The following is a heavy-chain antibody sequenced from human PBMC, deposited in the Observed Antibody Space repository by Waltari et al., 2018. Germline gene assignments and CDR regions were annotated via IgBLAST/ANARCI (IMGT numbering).Heavy chain of an antibody. CDR1: GFPFDTHA. D-gene: IGHD7-27*01. Sequence: EVQLVESGGGLVQPGGSLRLSCAAPGFPFDTHAFSWLRQPPGKGPEWVSAINSGGSTSYADSVKGRFTISRDNSRNTLYLQMISLRAEDTAIYYCAKHQPGVLLADYWGQGSLVTVSS. CDR3: AKHQPGVLLADY. CDR2: INSGGST. V-gene: IGHV3-23*04. J-gene: IGHJ4*02.